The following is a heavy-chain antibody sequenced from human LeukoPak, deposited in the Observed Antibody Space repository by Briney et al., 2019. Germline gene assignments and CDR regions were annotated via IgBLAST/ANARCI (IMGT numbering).Heavy chain of an antibody. CDR3: ARAHMITCGGVIAY. Sequence: RASVNVPCKASGYTFTGYYMHWVRQAPGQGLEWVGWINPNSGGTIYAQKFQGRVTMTRDTSISTAYMELSRLRSDDTAVYYCARAHMITCGGVIAYWGQGTLVTVSS. D-gene: IGHD3-16*01. CDR2: INPNSGGT. J-gene: IGHJ4*02. V-gene: IGHV1-2*02. CDR1: GYTFTGYY.